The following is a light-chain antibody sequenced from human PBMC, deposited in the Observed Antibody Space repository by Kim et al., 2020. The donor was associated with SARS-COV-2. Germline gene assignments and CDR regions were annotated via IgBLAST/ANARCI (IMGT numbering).Light chain of an antibody. Sequence: SYELTQPPLVSVSPGQTASITCSGPELGDRYVFWYQHKPAQSPLLVIYQDTRRPSGIPERFSGSNSGRTATLTISETQAMDEADYYCQTWVSRVAIFGGG. J-gene: IGLJ2*01. CDR2: QDT. CDR1: ELGDRY. CDR3: QTWVSRVAI. V-gene: IGLV3-1*01.